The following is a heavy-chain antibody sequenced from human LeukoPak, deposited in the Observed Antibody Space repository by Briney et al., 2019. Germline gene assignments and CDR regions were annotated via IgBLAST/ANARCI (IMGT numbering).Heavy chain of an antibody. J-gene: IGHJ6*03. V-gene: IGHV3-30*02. CDR3: AKDATDIVVVPAALTQRGYYYYMDV. CDR1: GFTFSSYG. D-gene: IGHD2-2*01. Sequence: GGSLRLSCAASGFTFSSYGMHWVRQAPGKGLEWVAFIRYDGSNKYYADSVKGRFTISRDNSKNTLYLQMNSLRAEDTAVYYCAKDATDIVVVPAALTQRGYYYYMDVWGKGTTVTVSS. CDR2: IRYDGSNK.